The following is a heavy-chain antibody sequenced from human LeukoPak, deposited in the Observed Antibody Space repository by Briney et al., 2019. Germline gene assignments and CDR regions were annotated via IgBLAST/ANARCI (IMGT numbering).Heavy chain of an antibody. Sequence: ASVKVSCKASGYTFTSYAMHWVRQAPGQRLEWMGWINAGNGNTKYSQKFQGRVTITRDTSASTAYMELSSLRSEDTAVYYCARVVVTGTTHWVRAFDIWGQGTVVTVSS. J-gene: IGHJ3*02. CDR1: GYTFTSYA. CDR3: ARVVVTGTTHWVRAFDI. D-gene: IGHD1-7*01. CDR2: INAGNGNT. V-gene: IGHV1-3*01.